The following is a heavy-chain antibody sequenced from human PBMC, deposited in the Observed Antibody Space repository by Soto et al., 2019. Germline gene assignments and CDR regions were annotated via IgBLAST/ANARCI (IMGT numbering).Heavy chain of an antibody. CDR3: ATEADLRMVGDAY. Sequence: QVQLVQSGAEVKKPGASVKVSCKASGYTFTAYYLHWVRQAPGQGLEWMGWINPRSGDTKYAQRFKGRVTMTRDTSTSNADVDLSRLTSDDTAVHYCATEADLRMVGDAYWGQGTLVTVSS. CDR1: GYTFTAYY. D-gene: IGHD3-10*01. CDR2: INPRSGDT. V-gene: IGHV1-2*02. J-gene: IGHJ4*02.